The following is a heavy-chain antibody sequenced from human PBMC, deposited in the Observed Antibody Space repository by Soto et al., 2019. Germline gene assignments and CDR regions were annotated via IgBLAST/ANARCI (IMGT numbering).Heavy chain of an antibody. V-gene: IGHV1-69*02. CDR1: GGTFSRYT. D-gene: IGHD3-3*02. Sequence: SVKVSCQGSGGTFSRYTISWVRQAPGQGLEWMGRIIPILGIANYAQKFQGRVTITADKSTSTAYMELSSLRSEDTAVYDCAYFSERESNWGQGTLVTVSS. J-gene: IGHJ4*02. CDR3: AYFSERESN. CDR2: IIPILGIA.